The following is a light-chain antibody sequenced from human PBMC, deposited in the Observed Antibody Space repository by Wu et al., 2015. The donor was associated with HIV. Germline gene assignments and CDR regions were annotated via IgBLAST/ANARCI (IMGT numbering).Light chain of an antibody. J-gene: IGKJ1*01. V-gene: IGKV1-5*03. CDR1: QSISSW. CDR3: QKYNSAPRT. Sequence: DIQMTQSPSTLSASVGDRVTITCRASQSISSWLAWYQQKPGKAPKLLIYQASTLTSGVPSRFSGSGSGTDFTLTISSLQPEDVATYYCQKYNSAPRTFGQGTKVEIK. CDR2: QAS.